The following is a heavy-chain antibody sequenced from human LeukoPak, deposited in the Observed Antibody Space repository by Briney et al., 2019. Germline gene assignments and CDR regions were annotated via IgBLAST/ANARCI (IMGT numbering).Heavy chain of an antibody. Sequence: PGGSLRLTCAASGLTVSSNYMSWVRQAPGKGLEWVSVIYSGGTTYSADSVKGRFTISRDNSKNTLFLQMNSLRAEDTAVYYCAREWNSRSFDYWGQGTLVTVSS. CDR2: IYSGGTT. CDR3: AREWNSRSFDY. J-gene: IGHJ4*02. V-gene: IGHV3-66*01. D-gene: IGHD6-13*01. CDR1: GLTVSSNY.